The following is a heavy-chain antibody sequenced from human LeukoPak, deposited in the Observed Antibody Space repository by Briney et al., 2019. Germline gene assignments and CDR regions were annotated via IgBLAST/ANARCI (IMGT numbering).Heavy chain of an antibody. J-gene: IGHJ4*02. Sequence: ASVKVSCKASVYTFTSYYLHYVRQPPGQGLDWVGIGNPSGWITTYPQKFQGRVTITRDTSTSTVNMDLRRLRSEDTAVYYCARAPSDEEWRGYFDYWGQGKLVTVSP. V-gene: IGHV1-46*01. CDR3: ARAPSDEEWRGYFDY. CDR2: GNPSGWIT. CDR1: VYTFTSYY. D-gene: IGHD3-3*01.